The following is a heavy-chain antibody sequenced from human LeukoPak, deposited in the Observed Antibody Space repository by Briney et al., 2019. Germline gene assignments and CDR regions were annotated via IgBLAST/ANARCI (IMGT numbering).Heavy chain of an antibody. J-gene: IGHJ2*01. CDR2: IWYDGSNK. CDR1: KFTFSSYD. V-gene: IGHV3-33*01. D-gene: IGHD3-10*01. Sequence: GGSLRLSRAASKFTFSSYDMHWVRQAPGKGLEWVAVIWYDGSNKYSADSVKGRFTISRDNSKNTLFLQMNSPRVEDTAVYYCGTARGGGGYFDLWGRGTLVTVSS. CDR3: GTARGGGGYFDL.